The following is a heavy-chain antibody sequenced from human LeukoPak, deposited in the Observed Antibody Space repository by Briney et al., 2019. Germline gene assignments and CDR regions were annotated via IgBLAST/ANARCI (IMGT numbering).Heavy chain of an antibody. CDR3: TRELPREVTLDY. CDR2: INTDGSST. J-gene: IGHJ4*01. D-gene: IGHD2-21*02. CDR1: GFEFISYG. Sequence: GGSLRLSCAASGFEFISYGMQWVRQAPGKGRVWVSRINTDGSSTSYADSVKGRFTVSRDNAKNTLFLQVNSLRAEDTAVYFCTRELPREVTLDYWGQGTPVTVSS. V-gene: IGHV3-74*01.